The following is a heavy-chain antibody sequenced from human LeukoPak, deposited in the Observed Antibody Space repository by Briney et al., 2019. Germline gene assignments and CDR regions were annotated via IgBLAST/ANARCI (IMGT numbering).Heavy chain of an antibody. CDR3: ARHSRCSSTSCFDDAFDI. CDR1: GDSMSGYY. CDR2: IYYSGST. D-gene: IGHD2-2*01. V-gene: IGHV4-59*08. Sequence: SETLSLTCTVSGDSMSGYYWSWMRQPPGRGLEWIGYIYYSGSTNYNPSLKSRVTISVDTSKNQFSLKLSSVTAADTAVYYCARHSRCSSTSCFDDAFDIWGQGTMVTVSS. J-gene: IGHJ3*02.